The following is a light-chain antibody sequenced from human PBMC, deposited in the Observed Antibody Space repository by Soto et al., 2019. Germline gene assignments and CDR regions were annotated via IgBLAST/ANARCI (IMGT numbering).Light chain of an antibody. CDR3: QAWGTGIVV. Sequence: QSVLTQSPSASGSLGASVKLTCTLSSGHSSYAIAWHQQQPEKGPRYLMKLNSDGSHSKGDGIPDRFSGSSSGAERYLTSSSLQSEDEADYYCQAWGTGIVVFGGGTKLTVL. V-gene: IGLV4-69*01. CDR2: LNSDGSH. J-gene: IGLJ2*01. CDR1: SGHSSYA.